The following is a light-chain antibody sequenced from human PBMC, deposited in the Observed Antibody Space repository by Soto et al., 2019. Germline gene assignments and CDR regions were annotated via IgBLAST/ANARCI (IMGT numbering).Light chain of an antibody. CDR2: GAS. CDR3: QQYGSSPFT. J-gene: IGKJ3*01. V-gene: IGKV3-20*01. Sequence: EIVLTQSPGTLSLSPGERATLSCRASQSVSSSYLAWYQQKPGQAPRLLIYGASSRATGIPDRFSGSGSGTDCTLTISRLEPEDFAVYYCQQYGSSPFTFGPGTKVHIK. CDR1: QSVSSSY.